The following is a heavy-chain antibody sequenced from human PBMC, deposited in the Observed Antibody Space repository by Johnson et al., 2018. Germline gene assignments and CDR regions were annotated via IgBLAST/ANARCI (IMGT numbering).Heavy chain of an antibody. CDR2: TRDKSNSYTT. CDR3: VGASGITYPYFQH. CDR1: GFTFSDHY. V-gene: IGHV3-72*01. Sequence: EVQLLESGGGLVQPGGSLRLSCAASGFTFSDHYMDWVRQAPGKGLEWVGRTRDKSNSYTTEYAASVKGRFTISRDDSKNSLYLQMNSLKTEDTAVYYCVGASGITYPYFQHWGQGTLVTVSS. D-gene: IGHD4/OR15-4a*01. J-gene: IGHJ1*01.